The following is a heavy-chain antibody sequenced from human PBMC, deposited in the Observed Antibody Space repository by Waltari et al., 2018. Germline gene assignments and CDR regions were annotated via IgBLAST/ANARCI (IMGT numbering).Heavy chain of an antibody. V-gene: IGHV3-74*01. J-gene: IGHJ4*02. CDR2: INSEGRKI. CDR3: ARDPSFGDFEAYFDY. CDR1: GLSFSSYG. Sequence: EVQMAESGGGLVQPVGSLRVSCAVSGLSFSSYGMYWVRQSPGQGLVWVSKINSEGRKIDYAASVKGRFTISRDNTKNTLYLEMNSLRAEDTAVYYCARDPSFGDFEAYFDYWGQGTLVTVSS. D-gene: IGHD4-17*01.